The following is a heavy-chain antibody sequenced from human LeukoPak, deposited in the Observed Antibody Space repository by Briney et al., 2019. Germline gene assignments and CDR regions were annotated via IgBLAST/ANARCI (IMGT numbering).Heavy chain of an antibody. CDR1: GYTFTSYG. Sequence: ASVKVSCKASGYTFTSYGISWVRQAPGQGPEWMGWISAYNGNTNYAQKLQGRVTMTTDTSTSTAYMELRSLRSDDTAVYYCARDSSSWYYPRNWFDPWGQGTLVTVSS. D-gene: IGHD6-13*01. CDR2: ISAYNGNT. V-gene: IGHV1-18*01. CDR3: ARDSSSWYYPRNWFDP. J-gene: IGHJ5*02.